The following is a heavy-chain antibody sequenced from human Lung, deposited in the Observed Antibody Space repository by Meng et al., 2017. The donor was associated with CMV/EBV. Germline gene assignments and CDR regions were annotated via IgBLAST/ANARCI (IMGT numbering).Heavy chain of an antibody. CDR3: ARQGGSHLGDAFDI. V-gene: IGHV5-51*01. D-gene: IGHD3-16*01. J-gene: IGHJ3*02. Sequence: SXKGSGYTFASYWIGWVRQMSGKGLEWVGIIYPRDSEIRYSPSFRGKITISVDKSISPAYLQWSSLRASDTAIYFCARQGGSHLGDAFDIWGQGTLVTVSS. CDR1: GYTFASYW. CDR2: IYPRDSEI.